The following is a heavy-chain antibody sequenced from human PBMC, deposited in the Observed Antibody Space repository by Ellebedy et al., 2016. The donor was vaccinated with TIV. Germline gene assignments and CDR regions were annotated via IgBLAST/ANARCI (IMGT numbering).Heavy chain of an antibody. V-gene: IGHV3-13*01. CDR3: ARATAGFDD. J-gene: IGHJ4*02. CDR1: GFTFSSYD. CDR2: IGAAGET. Sequence: PGGSLRLSCAASGFTFSSYDMHWVRQGSGNGLEWVSSIGAAGETYYAGFVKGRVAISRENAKNSLYLQLNNVRVGDTAVYYCARATAGFDDWGQGTLVTVSS. D-gene: IGHD6-13*01.